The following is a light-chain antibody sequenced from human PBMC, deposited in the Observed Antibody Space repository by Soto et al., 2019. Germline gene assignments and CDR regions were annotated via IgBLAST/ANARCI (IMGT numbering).Light chain of an antibody. CDR3: QHYDGYPQT. J-gene: IGKJ5*01. V-gene: IGKV1-16*01. CDR1: QDINNF. Sequence: DIQMPQSPSSLSASVGDSVTITCRASQDINNFLAWFQQKPVKAPKSLIFAASSLHSGVPSRFSGSGSGTDFTLTISSLQAEDFGTYYCQHYDGYPQTFGQGTRLEIK. CDR2: AAS.